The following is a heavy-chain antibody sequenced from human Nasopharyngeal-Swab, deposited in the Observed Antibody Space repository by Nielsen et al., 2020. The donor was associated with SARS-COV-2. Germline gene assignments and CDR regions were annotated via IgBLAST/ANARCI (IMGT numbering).Heavy chain of an antibody. D-gene: IGHD1-1*01. V-gene: IGHV1-3*01. CDR3: ARPDLSTTGTTGYFDY. CDR2: INAGNGNT. Sequence: ASVKVSCKASGYTFTSYAMHWVRQAPGQRLEWMGWINAGNGNTKYSHKFQGRVTITRDTSASTAYMELSSLRSEDTAVYYCARPDLSTTGTTGYFDYWGQGTLVTVSS. J-gene: IGHJ4*02. CDR1: GYTFTSYA.